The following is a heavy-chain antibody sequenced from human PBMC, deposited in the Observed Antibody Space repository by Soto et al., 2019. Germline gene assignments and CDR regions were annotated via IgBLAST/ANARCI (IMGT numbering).Heavy chain of an antibody. D-gene: IGHD1-26*01. Sequence: GGSLRLSCAASGFTFSSYSMNWVRQAPGKGLEWVSSISSSSSCIYYADSVKGRFTISRDNAKNSLYLQMNSLRAEDTAVYYCARDPGWELRAFDIWGQGTMVTVSS. V-gene: IGHV3-21*01. CDR2: ISSSSSCI. CDR3: ARDPGWELRAFDI. CDR1: GFTFSSYS. J-gene: IGHJ3*02.